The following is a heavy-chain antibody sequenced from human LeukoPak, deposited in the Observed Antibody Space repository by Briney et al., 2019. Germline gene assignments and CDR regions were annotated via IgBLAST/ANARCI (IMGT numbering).Heavy chain of an antibody. CDR2: ISGSGGNT. J-gene: IGHJ6*02. Sequence: PGGSLRLSCAASGFSFSSSAMGWVRQAPGKGLEWVSAISGSGGNTYYAGSVKGRFTIFRDNSKNMLYLQMNSLRAEDTALYYCASQKANFYDSSGDVWGQGTTVTVSS. D-gene: IGHD3-22*01. CDR3: ASQKANFYDSSGDV. V-gene: IGHV3-23*01. CDR1: GFSFSSSA.